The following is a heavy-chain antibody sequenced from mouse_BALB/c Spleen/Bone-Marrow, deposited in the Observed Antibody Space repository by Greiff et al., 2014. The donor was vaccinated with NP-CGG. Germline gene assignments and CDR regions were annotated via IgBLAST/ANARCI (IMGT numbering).Heavy chain of an antibody. V-gene: IGHV1-69*02. Sequence: QVQLQQPGAELVKPGASVKLSCKASGYNFTSYWMNWVKQRPGQGLEWIGEIDPTDNYINYNQKVKGKGTLTVDKSSSTAYMQLSSLTSEDSAVYYCARSRGLYDYRYFDVWGAGTTVTVSS. CDR3: ARSRGLYDYRYFDV. D-gene: IGHD2-3*01. J-gene: IGHJ1*01. CDR2: IDPTDNYI. CDR1: GYNFTSYW.